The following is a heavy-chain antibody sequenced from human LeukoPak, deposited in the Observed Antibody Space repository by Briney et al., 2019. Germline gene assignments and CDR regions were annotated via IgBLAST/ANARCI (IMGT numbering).Heavy chain of an antibody. V-gene: IGHV4-59*13. CDR2: IDNCGST. CDR3: ARERYGRDV. Sequence: ETLSLPCTVSGGSISSFYWSWIPHPPGKGLEWIGYIDNCGSTNYNPALKSRVTISVDTSKNRFSLKLSAVTAADTAVYYCARERYGRDVWGQGTTVTVSS. CDR1: GGSISSFY. J-gene: IGHJ6*02.